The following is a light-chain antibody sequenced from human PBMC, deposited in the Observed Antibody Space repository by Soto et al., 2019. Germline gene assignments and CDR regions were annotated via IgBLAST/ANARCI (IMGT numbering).Light chain of an antibody. CDR3: QSYDNSLSGSKV. Sequence: QSVLTQPPSVSGAPGQRVTISCTGSSSNIGAGYDVHWYQQLPGTAPKLLMYGNSNRPSGVPDRFSGSKSGTSASLAITGLQAEDEADYYCQSYDNSLSGSKVFGTGTKVTVL. V-gene: IGLV1-40*01. CDR2: GNS. CDR1: SSNIGAGYD. J-gene: IGLJ1*01.